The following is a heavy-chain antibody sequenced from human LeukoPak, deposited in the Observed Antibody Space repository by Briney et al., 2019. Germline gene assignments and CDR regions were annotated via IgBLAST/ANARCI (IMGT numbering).Heavy chain of an antibody. CDR3: ARDTDDYVWGSYRSYFDY. V-gene: IGHV3-23*01. D-gene: IGHD3-16*02. CDR1: GFTFSSYA. Sequence: GGSLRLSFAASGFTFSSYAMSWVRQAPGKGREWVSAISGSGGSTYYPASVKGRFTISRDSSKNTLYLQVNSLRAEDKAVYYCARDTDDYVWGSYRSYFDYWGQGTLVTVSS. J-gene: IGHJ4*02. CDR2: ISGSGGST.